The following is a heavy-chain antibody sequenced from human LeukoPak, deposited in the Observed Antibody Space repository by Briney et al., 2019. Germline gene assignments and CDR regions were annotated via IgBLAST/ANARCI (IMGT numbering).Heavy chain of an antibody. J-gene: IGHJ4*02. Sequence: GGSLRLPCTASGFTFGDYAMSWFRQAPGKGLEWVSAISGTSNYIYYADSVKGRFTISRDNAKNSLYLQMNSLRAEDTAVYYCARSKCRGTSCDFDYWGQGTPVTVSS. D-gene: IGHD2-2*01. V-gene: IGHV3-21*01. CDR3: ARSKCRGTSCDFDY. CDR1: GFTFGDYA. CDR2: ISGTSNYI.